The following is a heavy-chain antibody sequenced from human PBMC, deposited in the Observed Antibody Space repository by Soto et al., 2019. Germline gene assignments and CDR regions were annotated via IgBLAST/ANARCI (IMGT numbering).Heavy chain of an antibody. J-gene: IGHJ4*02. CDR2: IIPIFGTA. CDR3: ARSPYYYDSRRYYYSPYYFDY. D-gene: IGHD3-22*01. CDR1: GGTFSSYA. Sequence: QVQLVQSGAEVKKPGSSVKVSCKASGGTFSSYAISWVRQAPGQGLEWMGGIIPIFGTANYAQKFQGRVTITADESTSTAYMELSSLRSEDTAVYYCARSPYYYDSRRYYYSPYYFDYCGQGTLVTVSS. V-gene: IGHV1-69*01.